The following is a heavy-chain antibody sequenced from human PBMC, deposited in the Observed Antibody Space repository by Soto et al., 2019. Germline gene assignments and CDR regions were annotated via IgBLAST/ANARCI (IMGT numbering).Heavy chain of an antibody. CDR1: GFTFSSYD. J-gene: IGHJ6*02. CDR3: ARGSIVGASYYYYGMDV. CDR2: IGTAGDP. Sequence: VGSLRLSCAASGFTFSSYDMHWVRQATGKGLEWVSAIGTAGDPYYPGSVKGRFTISRENAKNSLYLQMNSLRAGDTAVYYCARGSIVGASYYYYGMDVCGQGTTLTVSS. V-gene: IGHV3-13*05. D-gene: IGHD1-26*01.